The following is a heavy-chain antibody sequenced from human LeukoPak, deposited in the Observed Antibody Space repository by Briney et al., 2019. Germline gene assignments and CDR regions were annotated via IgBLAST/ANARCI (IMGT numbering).Heavy chain of an antibody. Sequence: GSLRLSCAASGFTFSSYAMSCARQAPGKGLEWVSAISGSGGSTYYADSVKGRFTISRDNSKNTLYLQMNSLRAEDTAVYYCAKARRNYYGSGSYYPIWGQGTLVTVSS. CDR1: GFTFSSYA. CDR3: AKARRNYYGSGSYYPI. CDR2: ISGSGGST. V-gene: IGHV3-23*01. J-gene: IGHJ4*02. D-gene: IGHD3-10*01.